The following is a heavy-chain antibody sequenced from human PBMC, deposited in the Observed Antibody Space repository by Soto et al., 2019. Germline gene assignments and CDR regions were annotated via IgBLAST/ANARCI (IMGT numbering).Heavy chain of an antibody. J-gene: IGHJ3*02. CDR2: INAGNGNT. CDR3: ARVFGILLDI. V-gene: IGHV1-3*01. CDR1: GYIFTSYV. Sequence: ASVKVSCKASGYIFTSYVMEWVRQAPGQRLEWMGWINAGNGNTKYSQKFQGRVTITTDTSTSTACMELRSLRSDDTAVYYCARVFGILLDIWGQGTMVTVSS. D-gene: IGHD3-3*01.